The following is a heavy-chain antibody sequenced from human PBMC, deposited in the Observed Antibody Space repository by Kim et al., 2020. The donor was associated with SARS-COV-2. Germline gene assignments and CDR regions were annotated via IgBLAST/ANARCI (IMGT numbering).Heavy chain of an antibody. CDR3: AKGESNNWFFFDY. CDR1: GFSFSSYA. J-gene: IGHJ4*02. Sequence: GGSLRLSCAASGFSFSSYAMSWVRQAPGKGLEWVSLVSGSGGKTYYVDSVKGRFAISRDNSKNTLYLQMNSLRAEDTALYYCAKGESNNWFFFDYWGQGTLVTVSS. V-gene: IGHV3-23*01. D-gene: IGHD1-1*01. CDR2: VSGSGGKT.